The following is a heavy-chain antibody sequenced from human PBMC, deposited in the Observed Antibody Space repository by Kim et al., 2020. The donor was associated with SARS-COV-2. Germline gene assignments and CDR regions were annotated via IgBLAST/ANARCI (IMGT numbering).Heavy chain of an antibody. D-gene: IGHD6-6*01. CDR3: ARDLGLEYSSSPDY. J-gene: IGHJ4*02. V-gene: IGHV1-18*01. Sequence: ASVKVSCKASGYTFTSYGISWVRQAPGQGLEWMGWISAYNGNTNYAQKLQGRVTMTTDTSTSTAYMELRSLRSDDTAVYYCARDLGLEYSSSPDYWGQGTLVTVSS. CDR1: GYTFTSYG. CDR2: ISAYNGNT.